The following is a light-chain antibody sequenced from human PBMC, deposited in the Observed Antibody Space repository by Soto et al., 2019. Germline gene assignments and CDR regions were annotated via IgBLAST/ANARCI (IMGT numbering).Light chain of an antibody. J-gene: IGLJ2*01. CDR3: SSYAGSKNLGV. CDR2: EVS. Sequence: QSVLTQPPSASGSPGQSVTISCTGTSSDVGGYNYVSWYQQHPGKAPKLMIYEVSKWPSGVPDRFSGSRSGNTASLTVSGLQAEDEADYYCSSYAGSKNLGVFGGGTKVTVL. CDR1: SSDVGGYNY. V-gene: IGLV2-8*01.